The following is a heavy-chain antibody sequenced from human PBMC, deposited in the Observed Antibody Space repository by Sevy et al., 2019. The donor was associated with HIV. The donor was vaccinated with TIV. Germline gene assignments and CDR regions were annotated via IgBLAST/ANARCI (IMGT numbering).Heavy chain of an antibody. V-gene: IGHV3-30-3*01. D-gene: IGHD3-22*01. J-gene: IGHJ4*02. CDR2: ISYNGNNQ. Sequence: GGSLRLSCAASGFAFNTYAMHWVRQAPGRGLEWVAIISYNGNNQYYAHSVKGGLTISRDNSKNTLYLQMNSLRAEDTAVCYCATYDSTGYYYSWLDYWGQGTLVTVSS. CDR1: GFAFNTYA. CDR3: ATYDSTGYYYSWLDY.